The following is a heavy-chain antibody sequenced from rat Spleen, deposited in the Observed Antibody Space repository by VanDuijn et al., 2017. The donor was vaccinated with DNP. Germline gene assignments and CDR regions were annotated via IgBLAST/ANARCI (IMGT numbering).Heavy chain of an antibody. CDR3: ARNFNYAMYA. J-gene: IGHJ4*01. D-gene: IGHD1-3*01. CDR2: QWSGGRT. CDR1: GFSLDNYH. V-gene: IGHV2-43*01. Sequence: QVPLKESGPGLVQPSQTLSLLCTFSGFSLDNYHVRWVLQLSGEGLEWRGVQWSGGRTEYNSALKSRLSISRDTSKSQVFLKMNSLQTEDTAMYLCARNFNYAMYAWGQGTSVTVSS.